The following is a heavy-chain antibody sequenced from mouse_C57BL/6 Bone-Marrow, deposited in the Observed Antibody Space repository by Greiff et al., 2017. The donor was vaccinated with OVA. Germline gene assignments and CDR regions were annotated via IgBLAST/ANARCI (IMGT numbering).Heavy chain of an antibody. J-gene: IGHJ1*03. CDR2: ISSGSSTI. V-gene: IGHV5-17*01. CDR3: ARGPLYSPLRYGYFDV. D-gene: IGHD1-1*01. Sequence: EVQVVESGGGLVKPGGSLKLSCAASGFTFSDYGMHWVRQAPEKGLEWVAYISSGSSTIYYADTVKGRFTISRDNAKNTLFLQMTSLRSEDTAMYYCARGPLYSPLRYGYFDVWGTGTTVTVSS. CDR1: GFTFSDYG.